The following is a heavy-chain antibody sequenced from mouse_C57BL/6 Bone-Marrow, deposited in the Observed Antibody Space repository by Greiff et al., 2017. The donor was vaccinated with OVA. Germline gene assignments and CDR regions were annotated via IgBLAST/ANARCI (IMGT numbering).Heavy chain of an antibody. D-gene: IGHD4-1*01. CDR3: TRLDGTRYFDV. CDR1: GFTFSDAW. Sequence: EVKVVESGGGLVQPGGSMKLSCAASGFTFSDAWMDWVRQSPEKGLEWVAEIRNKANNHATYYAESVKGRFTISRDDSKSSVYLQMNSLRAEDTGIYYCTRLDGTRYFDVWGTGTTVTVSS. V-gene: IGHV6-6*01. CDR2: IRNKANNHAT. J-gene: IGHJ1*03.